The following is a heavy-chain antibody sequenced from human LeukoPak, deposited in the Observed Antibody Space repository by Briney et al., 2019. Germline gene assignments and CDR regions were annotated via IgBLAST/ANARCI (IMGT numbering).Heavy chain of an antibody. Sequence: ASVKVSCKPSGYTFTTYYIRWVRQAPGQGLEWMGWINPNSGGTNYAQKFQGRVTMTRDTSISTAYMELSSLRSDDTAVYYCARAAVATDYWGQGTLVTVSS. CDR2: INPNSGGT. J-gene: IGHJ4*02. CDR3: ARAAVATDY. CDR1: GYTFTTYY. D-gene: IGHD6-19*01. V-gene: IGHV1-2*02.